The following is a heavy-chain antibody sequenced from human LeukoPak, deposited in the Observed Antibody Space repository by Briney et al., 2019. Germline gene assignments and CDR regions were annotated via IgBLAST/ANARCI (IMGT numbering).Heavy chain of an antibody. J-gene: IGHJ3*02. CDR3: ARVIAGRDAFDI. Sequence: SETLSLTCTVSGGSISSSSYYWGWIRQPPGKGLEWIGYIYYSGSTNYNPSLKSRVTISVDTSKNQFSLKLSSVTAADTAVYYCARVIAGRDAFDIWGQGTMVTVSS. CDR2: IYYSGST. D-gene: IGHD2-21*01. CDR1: GGSISSSSYY. V-gene: IGHV4-61*05.